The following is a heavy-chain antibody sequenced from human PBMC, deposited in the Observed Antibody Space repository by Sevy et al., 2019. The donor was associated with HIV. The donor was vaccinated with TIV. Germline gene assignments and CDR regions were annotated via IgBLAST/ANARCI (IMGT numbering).Heavy chain of an antibody. Sequence: ASVKVSCNASGYTFTGYYMNWVRQAPGQGLEWMGGINPNSGGTNYAQTFQGRVTMTRDTSTSTAYMELSRLRSDDTAVYYCASYGEPSGDMYFDYWGQGTLVTVSS. V-gene: IGHV1-2*02. CDR3: ASYGEPSGDMYFDY. CDR1: GYTFTGYY. J-gene: IGHJ4*02. D-gene: IGHD3-16*01. CDR2: INPNSGGT.